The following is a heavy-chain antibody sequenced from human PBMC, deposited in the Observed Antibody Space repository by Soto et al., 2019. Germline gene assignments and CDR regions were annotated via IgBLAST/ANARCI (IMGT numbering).Heavy chain of an antibody. Sequence: VQLQESGPGLVKASQTLSLTCTVSGDSISSGFYYWTWIRQTPGKCLEWIGYTFHSGATYFNSSLEGRVSISVDTSKNQFFLKLTSVTAADTAVYYCARGGHVGSATSCCHNFWGQGTLVTVSS. J-gene: IGHJ4*02. CDR3: ARGGHVGSATSCCHNF. CDR1: GDSISSGFYY. D-gene: IGHD2-2*01. CDR2: TFHSGAT. V-gene: IGHV4-30-4*01.